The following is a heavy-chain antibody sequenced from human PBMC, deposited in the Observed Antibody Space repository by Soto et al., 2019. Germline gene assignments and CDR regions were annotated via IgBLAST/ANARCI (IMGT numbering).Heavy chain of an antibody. V-gene: IGHV4-34*01. CDR3: VGEPVELSWYMDV. J-gene: IGHJ6*03. D-gene: IGHD1-26*01. CDR2: INHSGST. Sequence: PSETRSLTCGVYGGSFSGYYWSCIRQPPGKGLEWIGEINHSGSTNYNPSLKSRVTISVDTSKNQFSLKVSSVTAADTAVYYCVGEPVELSWYMDVWGKGTTVTVYS. CDR1: GGSFSGYY.